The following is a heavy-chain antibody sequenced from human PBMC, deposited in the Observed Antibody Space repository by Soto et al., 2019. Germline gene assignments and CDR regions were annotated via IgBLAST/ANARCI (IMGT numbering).Heavy chain of an antibody. J-gene: IGHJ3*02. CDR2: INPSGGST. CDR1: RYTFTSYY. Sequence: GPSVKVSCKASRYTFTSYYMHWVRQAPGQGLEWMGIINPSGGSTSYAQKFQGRVTMTRDTSTSTVYMELSSLRSEDTAVYYCARCMVSSSSTVLGAFDIWGQGTMVTGSS. V-gene: IGHV1-46*01. D-gene: IGHD6-6*01. CDR3: ARCMVSSSSTVLGAFDI.